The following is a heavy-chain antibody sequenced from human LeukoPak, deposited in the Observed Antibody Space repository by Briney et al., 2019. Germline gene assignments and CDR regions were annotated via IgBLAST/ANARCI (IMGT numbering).Heavy chain of an antibody. CDR2: ISSSSSTI. CDR1: GFTFSSYS. Sequence: PGGSLRLSCAASGFTFSSYSMNWVRQAPGKGLEWVSYISSSSSTIYYADSVKGRFTISRDNAKNSLYLQMNSLRAEDTAVYYCARGPAMVRGFVTSAFDIWGQGTMVTVSS. V-gene: IGHV3-48*01. CDR3: ARGPAMVRGFVTSAFDI. D-gene: IGHD3-10*01. J-gene: IGHJ3*02.